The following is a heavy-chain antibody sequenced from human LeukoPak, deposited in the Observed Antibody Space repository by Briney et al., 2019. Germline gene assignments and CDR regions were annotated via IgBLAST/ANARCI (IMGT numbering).Heavy chain of an antibody. CDR1: GYIFTHDC. V-gene: IGHV5-51*01. CDR3: ARQARDGSGSRGYFFDF. D-gene: IGHD3-10*01. CDR2: IYPSDSDT. Sequence: GESPKISCQGSGYIFTHDCICWGRQKPGKGLEWMGIIYPSDSDTSYSPSFESQVTISVDTSNSHAYLQRSRLTASDTAIYYCARQARDGSGSRGYFFDFWGQGTLVTVSS. J-gene: IGHJ4*02.